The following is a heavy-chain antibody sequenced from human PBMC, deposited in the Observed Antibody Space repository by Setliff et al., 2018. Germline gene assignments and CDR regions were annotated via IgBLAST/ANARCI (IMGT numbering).Heavy chain of an antibody. D-gene: IGHD3-10*01. V-gene: IGHV4-39*07. Sequence: LSLTCSVSGASISTTYYYWDWIRQSPEKDLEWIGTIYQNGITYYNPSVKSRVTISVDKSKNQFSLSLRSVTAADTAVYYCATDGPVLNGDYISWGQGTLVTVSS. CDR1: GASISTTYYY. J-gene: IGHJ5*02. CDR2: IYQNGIT. CDR3: ATDGPVLNGDYIS.